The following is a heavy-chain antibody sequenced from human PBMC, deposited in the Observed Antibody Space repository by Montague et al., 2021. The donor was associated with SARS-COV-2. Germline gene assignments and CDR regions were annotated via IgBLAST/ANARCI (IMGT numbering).Heavy chain of an antibody. CDR3: ARGGGYYNYGLDV. V-gene: IGHV4-59*01. Sequence: SETLSLTCTVSGGSISNYKWSWIWQRQARGLERIGYIYYSGSSDXSSSLKSRVTITLDTSKNQFSLKVNSATAADTDVYYCARGGGYYNYGLDVWGPGTTVTVSS. J-gene: IGHJ6*02. D-gene: IGHD3-22*01. CDR2: IYYSGSS. CDR1: GGSISNYK.